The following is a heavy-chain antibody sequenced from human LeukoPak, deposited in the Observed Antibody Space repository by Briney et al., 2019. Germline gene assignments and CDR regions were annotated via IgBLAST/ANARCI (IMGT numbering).Heavy chain of an antibody. J-gene: IGHJ6*03. D-gene: IGHD1-1*01. CDR2: ISGSGGST. CDR3: ARDTGNPRYYYMDV. CDR1: GFTFSSYA. Sequence: GGCLRLSCAASGFTFSSYAMSWVRQAPGKGLEWVSAISGSGGSTYYADSVKGRFTISRDNAKNTLYLQMNCLRAEDTAVYYCARDTGNPRYYYMDVWGKGTTVTVSS. V-gene: IGHV3-23*01.